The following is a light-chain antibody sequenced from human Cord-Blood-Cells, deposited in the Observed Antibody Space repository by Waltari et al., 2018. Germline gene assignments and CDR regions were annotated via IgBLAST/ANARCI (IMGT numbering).Light chain of an antibody. CDR1: QSVSSY. CDR2: DAS. Sequence: EIVLTQSPATLSLSPGERATLSCRASQSVSSYLAWYQQKPGQAPRLLIYDASNMATGIPARFSGSGSGTDFTLTISSIEPEDFTVYYCQQRSNWPRYTFGQGTKLEIK. V-gene: IGKV3-11*01. CDR3: QQRSNWPRYT. J-gene: IGKJ2*01.